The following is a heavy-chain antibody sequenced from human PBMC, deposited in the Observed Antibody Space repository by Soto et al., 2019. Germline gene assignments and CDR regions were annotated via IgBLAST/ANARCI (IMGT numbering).Heavy chain of an antibody. CDR2: IYYSGST. D-gene: IGHD5-18*01. CDR3: ARLDTAMDDYYYYGMDV. CDR1: GGSISSSSYY. Sequence: SETLSLTCTVSGGSISSSSYYWGWIRQPPGKGLEWIGSIYYSGSTYYNPSLKSRVTISVDTSKNQFSLKLSSVTAADTAVYYCARLDTAMDDYYYYGMDVWGQGTTVTVSS. V-gene: IGHV4-39*01. J-gene: IGHJ6*02.